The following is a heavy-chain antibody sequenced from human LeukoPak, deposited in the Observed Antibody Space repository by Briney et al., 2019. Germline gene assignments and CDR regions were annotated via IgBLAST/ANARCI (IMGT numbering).Heavy chain of an antibody. CDR1: GFTFSSYS. CDR3: AKGSMGATYAFDI. J-gene: IGHJ3*02. V-gene: IGHV3-21*01. Sequence: GGSLRLSCAASGFTFSSYSMNWVRQAPGKGLEWVSSVSSSSSYIYYADSVKGRFTISRDNAKNSLYLQMNSLRAEDTAVYYCAKGSMGATYAFDIWGQGTMVTVSS. D-gene: IGHD1-26*01. CDR2: VSSSSSYI.